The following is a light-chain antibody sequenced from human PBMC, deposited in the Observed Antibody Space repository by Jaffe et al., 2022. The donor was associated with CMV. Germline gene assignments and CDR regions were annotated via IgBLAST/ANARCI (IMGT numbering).Light chain of an antibody. CDR1: QGISSY. CDR2: AAS. J-gene: IGKJ1*01. V-gene: IGKV1-9*01. Sequence: DIQLTQSPSFLSASVGDRVTITCRASQGISSYLAWYQQKPGKAPNLLIYAASTLQTGVPSRFSGSGSGTEFTLTISSLQPEDFATYYCQQLISYPLTFGQGTKVDIK. CDR3: QQLISYPLT.